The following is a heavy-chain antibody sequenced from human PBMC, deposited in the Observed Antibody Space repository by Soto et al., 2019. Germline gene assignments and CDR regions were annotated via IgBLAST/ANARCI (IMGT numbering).Heavy chain of an antibody. J-gene: IGHJ3*01. CDR1: GDSIISYF. D-gene: IGHD3-22*01. V-gene: IGHV4-59*01. CDR2: MFHSGRT. Sequence: PSETLSLTCTFSGDSIISYFWTWIRQPPGKALEWIGYMFHSGRTNYNPSLTSRVTMSADTSNNQFSLTLTSVTAADTAVYYCAKAVKYYDSTGYDAFAVWGQGIMVTVSS. CDR3: AKAVKYYDSTGYDAFAV.